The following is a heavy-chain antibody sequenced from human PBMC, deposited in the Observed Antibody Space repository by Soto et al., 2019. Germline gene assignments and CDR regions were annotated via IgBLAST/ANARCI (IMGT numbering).Heavy chain of an antibody. CDR2: ISGSGGST. CDR3: AKRYLEWLLVFDI. CDR1: GFTFSSYA. Sequence: PGGSLRLSCAASGFTFSSYAMSWVRQAPGKGLEWVSAISGSGGSTYYADSVKGRFTVSRDNSKNTLYLQMKNLRVEDTAVYYCAKRYLEWLLVFDIWGQGKMVTVSS. J-gene: IGHJ3*02. D-gene: IGHD3-3*01. V-gene: IGHV3-23*01.